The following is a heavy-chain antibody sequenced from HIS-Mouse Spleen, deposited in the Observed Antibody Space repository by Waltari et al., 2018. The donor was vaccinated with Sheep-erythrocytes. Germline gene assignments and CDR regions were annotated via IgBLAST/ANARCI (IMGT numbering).Heavy chain of an antibody. J-gene: IGHJ3*02. Sequence: QLQLQESGPGLVKPSETLSLTCTVSGGSISSSSYYWGWIRQPPGKGLEWIGSIYYRGSTYSTPSLKSRVTISVDTSKNQFSLKLSSVTAADTAVYYCARDTNWGGDAFDIWGQGTMVTVSS. V-gene: IGHV4-39*02. CDR1: GGSISSSSYY. CDR3: ARDTNWGGDAFDI. D-gene: IGHD7-27*01. CDR2: IYYRGST.